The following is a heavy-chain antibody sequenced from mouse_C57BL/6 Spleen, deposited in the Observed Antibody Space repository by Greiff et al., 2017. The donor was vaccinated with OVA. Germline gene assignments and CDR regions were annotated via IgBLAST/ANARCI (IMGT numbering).Heavy chain of an antibody. J-gene: IGHJ1*03. CDR3: GRYYGNYWAFDV. V-gene: IGHV1-82*01. D-gene: IGHD2-1*01. CDR2: IYPGDGDT. CDR1: GYAFSSPW. Sequence: QVQLQQSGPEPVKPGASVKISCKVSGYAFSSPWMNWVKQRPGKGLEWIGRIYPGDGDTNYTGKFKGKATLTADKSSSTAYMQLSSMTSEESAVYFVGRYYGNYWAFDVWGTGTTVTVSS.